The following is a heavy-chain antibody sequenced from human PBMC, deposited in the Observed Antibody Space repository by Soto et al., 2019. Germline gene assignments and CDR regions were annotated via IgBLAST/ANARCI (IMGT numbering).Heavy chain of an antibody. J-gene: IGHJ4*02. CDR3: AKDRHPDGIWTFDS. CDR2: INAPGSPT. CDR1: GFTFSTYT. V-gene: IGHV3-23*01. Sequence: GGSLRLSCAASGFTFSTYTMNWFRQAPGKGLERVSGINAPGSPTYYAASVKGRFTVSRDNSKKMLFLQMNSLRDEDTAVYYCAKDRHPDGIWTFDSWGPGTLVTVSS. D-gene: IGHD3-9*01.